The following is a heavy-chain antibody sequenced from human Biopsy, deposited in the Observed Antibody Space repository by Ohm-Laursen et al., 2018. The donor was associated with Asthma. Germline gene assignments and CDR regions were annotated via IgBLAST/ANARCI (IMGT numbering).Heavy chain of an antibody. CDR1: GYNFISFA. CDR2: VNTGNGDT. Sequence: ASVKVSCKVSGYNFISFAIHWVRQAPGQRLEWMGWVNTGNGDTKYSQKFQGRVTITRDTSASTAYMELKSLRSEDTATYYCARTYYDFLTGQVKDVFGVWGQGTMVTVSS. V-gene: IGHV1-3*04. J-gene: IGHJ3*01. CDR3: ARTYYDFLTGQVKDVFGV. D-gene: IGHD3-9*01.